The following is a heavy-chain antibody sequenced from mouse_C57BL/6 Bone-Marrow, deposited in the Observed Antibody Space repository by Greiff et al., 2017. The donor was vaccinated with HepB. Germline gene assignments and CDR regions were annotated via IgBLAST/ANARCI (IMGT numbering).Heavy chain of an antibody. J-gene: IGHJ1*03. CDR2: IYPSDSET. CDR1: GYTFTSYW. D-gene: IGHD1-1*01. Sequence: QVQLQQPGAELVRPGSSVKLSCKASGYTFTSYWMDWVKQRPGQGLEWIGNIYPSDSETHYNQKFKDKATLTVDKSSSTAYMQLSSLTSEDSAVYYCARGGYGSRGYWYFDVWGTGTTVTVSS. V-gene: IGHV1-61*01. CDR3: ARGGYGSRGYWYFDV.